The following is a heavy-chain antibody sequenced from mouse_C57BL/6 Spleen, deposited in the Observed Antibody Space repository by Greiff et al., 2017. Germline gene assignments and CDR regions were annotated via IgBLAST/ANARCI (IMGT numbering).Heavy chain of an antibody. V-gene: IGHV1-61*01. Sequence: QVQLQQPGAELVRPGSSVMLSCKASGYTFTSYWVDWVKQRPGQGLEWIGNIYPSDSETHYNQMFKDKATLTVDKSSRTAYMQLSSLTSEDSAVFDCARVDALPYWGQGTLGTGSA. J-gene: IGHJ3*01. CDR1: GYTFTSYW. CDR2: IYPSDSET. CDR3: ARVDALPY.